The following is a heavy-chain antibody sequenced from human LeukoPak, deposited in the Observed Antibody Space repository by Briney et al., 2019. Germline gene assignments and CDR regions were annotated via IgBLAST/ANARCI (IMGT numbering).Heavy chain of an antibody. CDR3: ARYYGDYAPTWFDP. J-gene: IGHJ5*02. CDR2: INHSGST. CDR1: GGSFSGYY. V-gene: IGHV4-34*01. Sequence: SETLSLTCAVYGGSFSGYYWSWIRQPPGKGLEWIGEINHSGSTNYNPSLKSRVTISVDTSKNQFSLKLSSVTAADTVVYYCARYYGDYAPTWFDPWGQGTLVTVSS. D-gene: IGHD4-17*01.